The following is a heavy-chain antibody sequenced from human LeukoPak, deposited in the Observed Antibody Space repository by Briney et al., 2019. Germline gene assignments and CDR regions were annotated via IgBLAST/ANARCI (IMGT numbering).Heavy chain of an antibody. CDR3: ARHSRSGSYCISP. D-gene: IGHD3-10*01. V-gene: IGHV4-34*01. CDR2: INHSGST. CDR1: GFAFSSYA. J-gene: IGHJ5*02. Sequence: GSLRLSCAASGFAFSSYAMSWVRQAPGKGLEWIGEINHSGSTNYNPSLKSRVTISVDTSKNQFSLKLSSVTAADTAVYYCARHSRSGSYCISPWGQGTLVTVSS.